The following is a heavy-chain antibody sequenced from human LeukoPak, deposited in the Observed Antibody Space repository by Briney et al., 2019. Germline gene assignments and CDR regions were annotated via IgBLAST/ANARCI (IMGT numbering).Heavy chain of an antibody. CDR2: ISTSSSYI. CDR1: GFTFSNYN. J-gene: IGHJ4*02. Sequence: PGGSLRLSCAASGFTFSNYNMNWVRQAPGKGLEWVSFISTSSSYIYYADSVKGRFTISRHNAKSSLHLEMNSLRAEDTAIYYCARRGYSTSWDIPDYWGQGNLVTVSS. D-gene: IGHD6-13*01. CDR3: ARRGYSTSWDIPDY. V-gene: IGHV3-21*01.